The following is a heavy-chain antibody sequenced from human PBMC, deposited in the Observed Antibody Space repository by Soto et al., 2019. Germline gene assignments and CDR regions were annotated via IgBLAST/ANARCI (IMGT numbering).Heavy chain of an antibody. Sequence: EVQLVESGGGLVKTGGSLRLSCAASGFTFSSYSMNWVRQAPGKGLEWVSSISSSSSYIYHADSVKGRFTISRDKAKNCQHRQMNSLRAEDTAVYYCARDRRATVTHVLGSHYYGKDVWGQGTTGTVS. CDR2: ISSSSSYI. CDR3: ARDRRATVTHVLGSHYYGKDV. V-gene: IGHV3-21*01. J-gene: IGHJ6*02. D-gene: IGHD4-17*01. CDR1: GFTFSSYS.